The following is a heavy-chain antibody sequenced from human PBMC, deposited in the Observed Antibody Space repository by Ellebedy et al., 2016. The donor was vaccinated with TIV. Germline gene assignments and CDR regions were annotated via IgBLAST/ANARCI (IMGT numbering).Heavy chain of an antibody. J-gene: IGHJ4*02. Sequence: PGGSLRLSCTVSGLTFSSYPIHWVRQAPGKGLEWVAVISYDGSSKYYADSVKGRFTISRDNSMTTLYLEMNSLRAEDTAVYYCARDLDKSSGWYGGAAYWGQGTLVTVSS. D-gene: IGHD6-19*01. V-gene: IGHV3-30-3*01. CDR1: GLTFSSYP. CDR3: ARDLDKSSGWYGGAAY. CDR2: ISYDGSSK.